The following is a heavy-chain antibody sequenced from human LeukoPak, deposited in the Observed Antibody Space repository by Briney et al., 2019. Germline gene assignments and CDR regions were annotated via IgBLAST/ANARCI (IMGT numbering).Heavy chain of an antibody. Sequence: PGGSLRLSCAASGFPFSNYFMSWIRQAPGKGLEWISYIGSSGYTICYSDSVKGRFTISRDNAKNSLYLQMDSLRAEDTAIYYCARPQTSSSSTASLGYWGQGTLVTVSS. J-gene: IGHJ4*02. CDR1: GFPFSNYF. CDR2: IGSSGYTI. D-gene: IGHD6-6*01. V-gene: IGHV3-11*01. CDR3: ARPQTSSSSTASLGY.